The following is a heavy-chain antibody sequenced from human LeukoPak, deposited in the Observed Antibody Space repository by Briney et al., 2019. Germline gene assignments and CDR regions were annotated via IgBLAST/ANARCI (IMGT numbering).Heavy chain of an antibody. CDR3: ARAGTGVGDAFDI. CDR2: IYYSGST. CDR1: GGSISSGDYY. D-gene: IGHD3-10*01. J-gene: IGHJ3*02. Sequence: PSQTLSLTCTVSGGSISSGDYYWSWIRQPPGKGLEWIGYIYYSGSTYYNPSLKSRVTISVDTSKNQFSLKLSSVTAADTAVYYCARAGTGVGDAFDIWGQGTMVTVSS. V-gene: IGHV4-30-4*01.